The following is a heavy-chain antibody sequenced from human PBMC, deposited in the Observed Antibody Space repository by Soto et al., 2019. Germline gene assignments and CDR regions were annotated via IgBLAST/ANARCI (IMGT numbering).Heavy chain of an antibody. D-gene: IGHD2-15*01. CDR1: GYTFTSNG. V-gene: IGHV1-18*01. Sequence: ASVKVSCKASGYTFTSNGISWVRQAPGQGLEWMGWISAYNGNTNYAQKLRGRATMTTDTSTSTAYMELRSLRSDDTAVYYCARDDCSGGSCYLDYWGQGTLVTVSS. J-gene: IGHJ4*02. CDR3: ARDDCSGGSCYLDY. CDR2: ISAYNGNT.